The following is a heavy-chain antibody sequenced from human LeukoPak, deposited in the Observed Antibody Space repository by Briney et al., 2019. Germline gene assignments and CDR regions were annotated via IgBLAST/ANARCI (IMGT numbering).Heavy chain of an antibody. CDR3: ATDRVLWFGESHLWFDL. D-gene: IGHD3-10*01. V-gene: IGHV1-24*01. CDR2: FDPEDGET. CDR1: GYTLTELS. J-gene: IGHJ5*02. Sequence: ASVKVSCKVSGYTLTELSMHWVRQAPGKGLEWMGGFDPEDGETIYAQKFQGRVTMTEDTSTDTAYMELSSLRSEDTAVYYCATDRVLWFGESHLWFDLWGQGTLVTVSS.